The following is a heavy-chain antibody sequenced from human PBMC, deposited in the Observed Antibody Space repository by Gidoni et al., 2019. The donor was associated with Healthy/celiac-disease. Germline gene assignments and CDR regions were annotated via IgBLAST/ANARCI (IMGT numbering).Heavy chain of an antibody. CDR1: GFTLADYA. J-gene: IGHJ4*02. V-gene: IGHV3-49*03. D-gene: IGHD1-26*01. CDR2: IRSRAYGGTT. Sequence: EVPLVVSAGGLVEPGRYERRAWKASGFTLADYALSGFRQAPGKGLECVCFIRSRAYGGTTAYVESFNGRITSSRDASKRIAYLHKDSLKPEHTAVYYCPRAPVGGATYSDYCGPGTVVTVS. CDR3: PRAPVGGATYSDY.